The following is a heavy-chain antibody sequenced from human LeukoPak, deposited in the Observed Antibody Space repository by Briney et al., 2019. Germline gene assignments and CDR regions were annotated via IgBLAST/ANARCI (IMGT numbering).Heavy chain of an antibody. CDR2: ISSSSSYI. V-gene: IGHV3-21*01. J-gene: IGHJ6*02. D-gene: IGHD3-16*02. CDR3: AREDQYDYVWGSYRSRGMDV. CDR1: GFTFSSYS. Sequence: PGGSLRLSCAASGFTFSSYSMNWVRQAPGKGLEWVSSISSSSSYIYYADSVKGRFTISRDNAKNSLYLQMNSLRAEDTAVYYCAREDQYDYVWGSYRSRGMDVWGQGTTVTVSS.